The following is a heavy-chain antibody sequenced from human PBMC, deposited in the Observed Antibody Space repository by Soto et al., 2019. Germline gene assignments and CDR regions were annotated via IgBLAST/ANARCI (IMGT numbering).Heavy chain of an antibody. CDR2: ISAHNGNT. D-gene: IGHD1-1*01. CDR1: GYTFTSYG. CDR3: ARGRYGDY. Sequence: QVHLVQSGAEVKKPGASVKVSCKASGYTFTSYGITWVRQAPGQGLEWMGWISAHNGNTDYAQKLQGRVIVTRDTSTSTAYMELRSLRSDGSGVYYCARGRYGDYWGQGALVTVSS. V-gene: IGHV1-18*01. J-gene: IGHJ4*02.